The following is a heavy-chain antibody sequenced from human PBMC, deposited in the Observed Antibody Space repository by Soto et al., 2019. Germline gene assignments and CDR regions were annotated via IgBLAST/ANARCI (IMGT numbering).Heavy chain of an antibody. CDR1: GYIFTAYS. D-gene: IGHD3-9*01. V-gene: IGHV1-46*01. Sequence: ASVKVSCKASGYIFTAYSMHWVRQAPGQGLEWMGVVNPSGGSTNYAQKFQGRITMTRDTSTSTVYMDLSSLTSEDTAVYYCAKDQGILTGYSITDAFDIWGQGTMVTVSS. J-gene: IGHJ3*02. CDR3: AKDQGILTGYSITDAFDI. CDR2: VNPSGGST.